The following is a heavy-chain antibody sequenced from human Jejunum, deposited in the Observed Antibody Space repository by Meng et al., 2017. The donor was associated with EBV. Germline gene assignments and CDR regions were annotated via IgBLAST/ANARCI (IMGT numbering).Heavy chain of an antibody. Sequence: VRLQQWGAGLLRPAETLPLPGAVYGKSFADYSWGWIRQPPGKGPQWIGEIDQYGRANNNPSLKSRLTMSVDTSKNQFSLKLNSVTAADTAVYYCARLRVDPFDNWFDPWGQGILVTVSS. CDR1: GKSFADYS. CDR3: ARLRVDPFDNWFDP. J-gene: IGHJ5*02. CDR2: IDQYGRA. D-gene: IGHD5-12*01. V-gene: IGHV4-34*01.